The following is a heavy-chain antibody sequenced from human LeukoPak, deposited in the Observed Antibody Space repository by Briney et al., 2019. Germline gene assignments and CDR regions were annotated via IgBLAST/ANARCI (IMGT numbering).Heavy chain of an antibody. CDR3: ARQRLASLSVDAFAI. D-gene: IGHD5-12*01. CDR2: IYPGDSDT. V-gene: IGHV5-51*01. CDR1: GYSFDTYW. Sequence: GESLKIPCKGSGYSFDTYWIAWVRQMPGKGLERMGIIYPGDSDTRYSPSFQGQVTISADKSISTAYLQWSSLKASDTAMYYCARQRLASLSVDAFAIWGQGTTVTVSS. J-gene: IGHJ3*02.